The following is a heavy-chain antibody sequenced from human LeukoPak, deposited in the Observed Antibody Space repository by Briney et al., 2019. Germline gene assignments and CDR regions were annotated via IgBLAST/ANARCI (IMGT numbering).Heavy chain of an antibody. D-gene: IGHD3-10*01. Sequence: QPGGSLRLSCAASGFTFSSYAMSWVRQAPGKGLEWVSAISGSGGSTYYADSVKGRFTISRDNSKNTLYLQMNSLRAEDTAVYYCAKGQYYYGSGSLFYWGQGTLVTVSS. CDR2: ISGSGGST. CDR1: GFTFSSYA. J-gene: IGHJ4*02. CDR3: AKGQYYYGSGSLFY. V-gene: IGHV3-23*01.